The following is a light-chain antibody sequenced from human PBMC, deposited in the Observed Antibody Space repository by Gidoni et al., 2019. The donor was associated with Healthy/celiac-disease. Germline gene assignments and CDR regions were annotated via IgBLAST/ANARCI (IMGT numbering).Light chain of an antibody. J-gene: IGKJ4*01. CDR2: AAS. V-gene: IGKV1-39*01. Sequence: DIQMTQSPSSLSASVGDRVTITCRVSQSISSYLNWYQQKPGNAPKLLIYAASSLQSGVPSRFSGSGSGTDFTLTISSLQPEDFATYYCQQSYSTPPTFGGGTKVEIK. CDR3: QQSYSTPPT. CDR1: QSISSY.